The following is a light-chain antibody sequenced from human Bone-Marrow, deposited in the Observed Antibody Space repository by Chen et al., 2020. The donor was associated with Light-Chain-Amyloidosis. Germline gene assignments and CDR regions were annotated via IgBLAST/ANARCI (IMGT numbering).Light chain of an antibody. CDR1: SSNIGKNY. V-gene: IGLV1-51*01. CDR2: DSN. J-gene: IGLJ3*02. CDR3: GAWDISLSGRV. Sequence: QSALTQPPSLSAAPGQNVTISCSGRSSNIGKNYVSWYQQLPGTAPKLLIYDSNKRPSGIPDRFSGTQSRTSAALGITGLQTGDEADYYCGAWDISLSGRVFGGGTRLTIL.